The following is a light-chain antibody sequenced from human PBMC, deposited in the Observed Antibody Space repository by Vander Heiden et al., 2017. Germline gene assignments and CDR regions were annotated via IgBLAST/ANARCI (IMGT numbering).Light chain of an antibody. CDR2: WAS. CDR1: QSVLYSSNNKNY. CDR3: QQDYSTPKA. Sequence: DIVMTQSPDSLAVSLGERANINCKSSQSVLYSSNNKNYLAWYQQKPGQPPKLLIYWASTRESGVPDRFSGSGSGTDFTLTISSLQAEDVAVYYCQQDYSTPKAFGQGTKVEIK. V-gene: IGKV4-1*01. J-gene: IGKJ1*01.